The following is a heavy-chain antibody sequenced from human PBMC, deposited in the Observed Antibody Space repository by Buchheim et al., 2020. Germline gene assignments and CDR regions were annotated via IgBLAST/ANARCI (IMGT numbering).Heavy chain of an antibody. CDR3: ARAGVGATVLWGKRSRYFDL. V-gene: IGHV3-7*01. CDR1: GFTFSSYW. D-gene: IGHD1-26*01. J-gene: IGHJ2*01. Sequence: EVQLVESGGGLVQPGGSLRLSCAASGFTFSSYWMSWVRQAPGKGLEWVANIKQDGSEKYYVDSVKGRFPISRDNAKNSLYLQMNSLGAEDTAVYYCARAGVGATVLWGKRSRYFDLWGRGTL. CDR2: IKQDGSEK.